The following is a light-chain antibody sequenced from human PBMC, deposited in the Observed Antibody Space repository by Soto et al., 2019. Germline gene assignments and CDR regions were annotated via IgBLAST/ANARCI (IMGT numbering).Light chain of an antibody. CDR3: MQALQTPLT. CDR2: WSS. V-gene: IGKV2-28*01. J-gene: IGKJ4*01. CDR1: QSLLHRSGYNY. Sequence: IVMTQSPLSLPVTPGEPASISCRSSQSLLHRSGYNYLTWYLQKPGQSPQPLIYWSSSRASGVPYRFSGSGSSTDFILIISRVEAEDVWVYYFMQALQTPLTFGGGTKVEIK.